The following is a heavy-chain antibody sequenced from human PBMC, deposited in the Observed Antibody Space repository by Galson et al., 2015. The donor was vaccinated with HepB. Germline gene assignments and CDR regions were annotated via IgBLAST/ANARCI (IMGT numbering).Heavy chain of an antibody. V-gene: IGHV3-33*01. CDR1: GFTFSSYG. CDR3: ARERAAGIGEFDP. D-gene: IGHD6-13*01. CDR2: IWYDGSNK. J-gene: IGHJ5*02. Sequence: SLRLSCAASGFTFSSYGMHWVRQAPGKGLEWVAVIWYDGSNKYDADSVKGRFTISRDNSKNTLYLQMNSLRAEDTAVYYCARERAAGIGEFDPGGQGTLVTVSS.